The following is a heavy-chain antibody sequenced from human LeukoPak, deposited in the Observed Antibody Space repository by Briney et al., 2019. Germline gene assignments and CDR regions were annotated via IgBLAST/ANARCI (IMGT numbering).Heavy chain of an antibody. CDR3: ARGPLLQFLDY. J-gene: IGHJ4*02. V-gene: IGHV1-2*02. CDR2: ININSGDT. D-gene: IGHD3-3*01. Sequence: ASVKVSCKASGYTFTDYFIHWARQAPGQGLEWMGWININSGDTNSVRKFQGRVTMTRDTSINTAYMELNSLTSDDTAVYYCARGPLLQFLDYWGQGSLVTVSS. CDR1: GYTFTDYF.